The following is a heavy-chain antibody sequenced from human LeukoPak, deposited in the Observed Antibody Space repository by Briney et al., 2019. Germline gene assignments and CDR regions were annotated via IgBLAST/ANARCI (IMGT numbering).Heavy chain of an antibody. CDR3: AKDEAVAGANWFDP. CDR2: ISGSGGST. CDR1: GFTFSSYA. V-gene: IGHV3-23*01. D-gene: IGHD6-19*01. Sequence: GGSLRLSCAASGFTFSSYAMSWVRQASGKGLEWVSAISGSGGSTYYADSVKGRFTISRDNSKNTLYLQMNSLRAEDTAVYYCAKDEAVAGANWFDPWGQGTLVTVSS. J-gene: IGHJ5*02.